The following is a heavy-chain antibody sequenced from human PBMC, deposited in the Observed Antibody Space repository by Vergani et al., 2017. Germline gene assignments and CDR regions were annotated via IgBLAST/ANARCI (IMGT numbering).Heavy chain of an antibody. CDR2: IYYSGST. CDR3: ARLYCSSTSCYGMDV. V-gene: IGHV4-59*01. J-gene: IGHJ6*02. Sequence: QVQLQESCPGLVKPSETLSLTCTVSGGSISSYYWSWIRQPPGKGLEWIGYIYYSGSTNYNPSLKSRVTISVETSKNQFSLKLSSVTAADTAVYYCARLYCSSTSCYGMDVWGQGTTVTVSS. CDR1: GGSISSYY. D-gene: IGHD2-2*01.